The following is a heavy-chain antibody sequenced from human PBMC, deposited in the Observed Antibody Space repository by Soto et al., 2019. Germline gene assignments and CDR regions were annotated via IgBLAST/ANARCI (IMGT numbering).Heavy chain of an antibody. J-gene: IGHJ4*02. CDR2: IYYSGST. V-gene: IGHV4-39*01. CDR1: GGSISSSSYY. D-gene: IGHD3-22*01. Sequence: ETLSLTCTVSGGSISSSSYYWGWIRQPPGKGLEWIGSIYYSGSTYYNPSLKSRVTISVDTSKNQFSLKLSSVTAADTAVYYCAGLKYFHSRDYLVHWGQGTRVPVSS. CDR3: AGLKYFHSRDYLVH.